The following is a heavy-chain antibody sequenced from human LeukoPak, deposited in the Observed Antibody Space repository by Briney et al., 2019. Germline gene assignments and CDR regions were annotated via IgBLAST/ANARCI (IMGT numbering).Heavy chain of an antibody. V-gene: IGHV1-2*06. D-gene: IGHD2-2*01. CDR2: INPNSGGT. CDR1: GYIFTGYY. CDR3: ARNIRGVVPAASLYYYYGMDV. Sequence: ASVKVSCKASGYIFTGYYMHWVRQAPGQGLEWVGRINPNSGGTNYAQKFQGRVTMTRDTSISTAYMELSSLMSDDTAVYYCARNIRGVVPAASLYYYYGMDVWGQGTTVTVSS. J-gene: IGHJ6*02.